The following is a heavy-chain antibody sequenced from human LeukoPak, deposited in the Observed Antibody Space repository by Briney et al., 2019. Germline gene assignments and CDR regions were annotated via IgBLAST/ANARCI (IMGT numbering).Heavy chain of an antibody. D-gene: IGHD2-15*01. CDR3: ARGHCSGGSCYDAFDI. CDR2: ISSSSSYI. CDR1: GFTFSSYS. J-gene: IGHJ3*02. Sequence: GGSLRLSCAASGFTFSSYSMNWVRQAPGKGLEWVSSISSSSSYIYYADSVKGRFTISTDNAKNTLYMQKKRLREESTAVYYTARGHCSGGSCYDAFDIWGQGTMVTVSS. V-gene: IGHV3-21*03.